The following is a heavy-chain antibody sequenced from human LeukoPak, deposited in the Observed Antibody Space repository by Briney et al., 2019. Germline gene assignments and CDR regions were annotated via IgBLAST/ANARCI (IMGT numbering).Heavy chain of an antibody. CDR1: GGTFSSYA. V-gene: IGHV1-18*01. J-gene: IGHJ5*02. CDR3: ARDPYSSSWYSSTVWFDP. D-gene: IGHD6-13*01. Sequence: AASVKVSCKASGGTFSSYAISWVRQAPGQGLEWMGWISAYNGNTNYAQKLQGRVTMTTDTSTSTAYIELRSLRSDDTAVYYCARDPYSSSWYSSTVWFDPWGQGTLVTVSS. CDR2: ISAYNGNT.